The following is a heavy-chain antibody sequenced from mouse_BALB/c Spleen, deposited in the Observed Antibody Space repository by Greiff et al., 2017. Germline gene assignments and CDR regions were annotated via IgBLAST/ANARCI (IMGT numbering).Heavy chain of an antibody. CDR3: ARTYGNYAMDY. V-gene: IGHV1S135*01. D-gene: IGHD2-1*01. CDR1: GYSFTDYN. J-gene: IGHJ4*01. Sequence: LQESGPELVKPGASVKVSCTASGYSFTDYNMYWVKQSPGKSLEWIGNIDPDDGGTNYTQKFKGKATMTVDKSSSTAFMHLNSLTSEDSAVYYCARTYGNYAMDYWGQGTSVTVSS. CDR2: IDPDDGGT.